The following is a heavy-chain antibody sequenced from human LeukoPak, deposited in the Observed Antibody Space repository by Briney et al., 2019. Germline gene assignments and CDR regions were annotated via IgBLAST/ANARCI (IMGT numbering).Heavy chain of an antibody. D-gene: IGHD1-1*01. CDR2: INHSGST. CDR3: ARAPIAGTTGTTRSSGRWFDP. CDR1: GGSFSGYH. V-gene: IGHV4-34*01. J-gene: IGHJ5*02. Sequence: SETLSLTCAVYGGSFSGYHWSWIRQPPGKGLEWIGEINHSGSTNYNPSLKSRVTISVDTSKNQFSLKLSSVAAADTAVYYCARAPIAGTTGTTRSSGRWFDPWGQGTLVTVSS.